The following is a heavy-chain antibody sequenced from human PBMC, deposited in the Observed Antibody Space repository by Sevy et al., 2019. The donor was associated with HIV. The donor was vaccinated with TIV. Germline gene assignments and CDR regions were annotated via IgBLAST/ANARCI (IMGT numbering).Heavy chain of an antibody. J-gene: IGHJ4*02. V-gene: IGHV3-30*02. CDR1: GFTFRSYG. Sequence: GGSLRLSCAASGFTFRSYGMHWVRQAPGKGLEWVAFIRYDGSKEYYADSVRGRFTISRDNPKNTLYLQMNSLRVEDTAVYYCVRISGQLLLYFDCWGQGTLVTVSS. CDR3: VRISGQLLLYFDC. D-gene: IGHD1-26*01. CDR2: IRYDGSKE.